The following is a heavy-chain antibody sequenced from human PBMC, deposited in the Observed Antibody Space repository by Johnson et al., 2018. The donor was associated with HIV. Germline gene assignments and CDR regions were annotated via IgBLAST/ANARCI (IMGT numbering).Heavy chain of an antibody. J-gene: IGHJ3*02. V-gene: IGHV3-7*05. CDR3: ARPSTPYDTHVGPFDI. Sequence: VQLVESGGGLVQPGGSLRLSCAASGFTFSAYWMTWVRQAPGKGLEWVASIRQEGSEKYYVDSVKGRLNISRDNAKNSLYLQVNSLRAEDTAVYYCARPSTPYDTHVGPFDIWGQGTMVTVSS. CDR1: GFTFSAYW. CDR2: IRQEGSEK. D-gene: IGHD3-22*01.